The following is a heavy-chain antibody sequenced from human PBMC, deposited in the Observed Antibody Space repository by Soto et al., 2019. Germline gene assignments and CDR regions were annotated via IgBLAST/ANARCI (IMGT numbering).Heavy chain of an antibody. V-gene: IGHV4-34*01. CDR3: ATRITVFGLLIPPFDP. CDR2: INHTGGT. J-gene: IGHJ5*02. D-gene: IGHD3-3*01. Sequence: SETLSLTCAVYGGSVNGYYWNWIRQPPGEGLEWIGEINHTGGTYYNPSLKSRATMSVDTSKNQFSLRLSSVTAADTAIYYCATRITVFGLLIPPFDPWGQGTQVTVSS. CDR1: GGSVNGYY.